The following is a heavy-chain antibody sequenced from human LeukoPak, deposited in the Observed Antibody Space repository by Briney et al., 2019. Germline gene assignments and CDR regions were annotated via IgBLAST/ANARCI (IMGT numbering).Heavy chain of an antibody. CDR2: IDFETDTT. Sequence: PGGSLRLSCVGSGFIFSSYWMHWVRQAPGKGLEWVSRIDFETDTTTYAGSVRGRFTISRDNTRNTLFLQMDSLRVEDAAVYYCVRAGSGFDYWGQGTLVAVTS. V-gene: IGHV3-74*03. CDR3: VRAGSGFDY. J-gene: IGHJ4*02. CDR1: GFIFSSYW. D-gene: IGHD3-10*01.